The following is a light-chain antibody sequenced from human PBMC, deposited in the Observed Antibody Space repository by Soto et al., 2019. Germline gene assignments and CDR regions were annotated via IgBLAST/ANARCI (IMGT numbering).Light chain of an antibody. V-gene: IGKV1-5*01. J-gene: IGKJ4*01. Sequence: DIKMTQSPSTLSASVGDRVTITGRASQSISSWLAWYQQKLGRAPRLLIYDASSLESGVPSRFSGSGYGTEFTLTISSLQPDDFATYYCQQYNTYSSLTFGGGTKVDIK. CDR2: DAS. CDR1: QSISSW. CDR3: QQYNTYSSLT.